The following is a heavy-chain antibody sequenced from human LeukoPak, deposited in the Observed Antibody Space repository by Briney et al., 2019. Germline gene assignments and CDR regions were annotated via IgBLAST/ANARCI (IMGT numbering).Heavy chain of an antibody. V-gene: IGHV1-24*01. CDR3: ATDLGIWFDKNNT. D-gene: IGHD3-10*01. CDR1: GKTLTELS. Sequence: ASVKVSCKVSGKTLTELSMHWVRQAPGKGLEWMGGFDPGDTETIYAQKFQGRVTMTEDTSTDTAYMELSGLNSEDTAVYYCATDLGIWFDKNNTWGQGTLVTVSS. J-gene: IGHJ4*02. CDR2: FDPGDTET.